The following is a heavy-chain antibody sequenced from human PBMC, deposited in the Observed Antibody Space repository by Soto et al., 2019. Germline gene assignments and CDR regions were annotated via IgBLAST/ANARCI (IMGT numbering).Heavy chain of an antibody. CDR3: AKNSSSDWLDS. J-gene: IGHJ5*01. D-gene: IGHD6-13*01. V-gene: IGHV1-18*01. CDR2: ISIYVSYS. CDR1: GYVFSNYG. Sequence: VQLVQSGAELKMPGASVKVSCKTSGYVFSNYGLTWGRQAPGQGLEWMGWISIYVSYSHSSPKFHGRLIMTTDTSTNTALMELRNLRIDDTAVYFCAKNSSSDWLDSWGQGTLITISS.